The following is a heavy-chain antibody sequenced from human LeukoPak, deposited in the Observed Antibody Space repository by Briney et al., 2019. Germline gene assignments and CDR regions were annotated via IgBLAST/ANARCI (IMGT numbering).Heavy chain of an antibody. CDR3: ARKYSSSWDYDY. J-gene: IGHJ4*02. V-gene: IGHV3-7*01. Sequence: GGSLRLSCAASGFAFNTYWMTWVRQAPGKGLEWVADINQDGSETYYVDSVKGRFTISRDNAEKSLYLEMNSLRVEDTAVYYCARKYSSSWDYDYWGQGTLVTVSS. CDR1: GFAFNTYW. D-gene: IGHD6-13*01. CDR2: INQDGSET.